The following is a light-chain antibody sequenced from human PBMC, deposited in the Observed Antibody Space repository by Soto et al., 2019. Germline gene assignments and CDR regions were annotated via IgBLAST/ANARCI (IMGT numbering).Light chain of an antibody. Sequence: DIQMTQSPSSLSASVGDRVTITCRASESISRHLNWYQQKPGKAPKLLIYAASSLQNGVPSRFXCGGSGTDFTITISNLQPEDFATYYCQQSYSPLSITFGQGTRLEIK. CDR1: ESISRH. CDR3: QQSYSPLSIT. V-gene: IGKV1-39*01. CDR2: AAS. J-gene: IGKJ5*01.